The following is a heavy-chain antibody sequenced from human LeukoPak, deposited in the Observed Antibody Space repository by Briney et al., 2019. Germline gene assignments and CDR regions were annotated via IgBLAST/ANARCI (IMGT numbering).Heavy chain of an antibody. Sequence: PGGSLRLSCAASGFTFSSYSMNWVRQAPGKGLEWVSDISGSGGNTHYADSVKGRFTISRDNSKNTLCLEMNSLRAEDTAVYYCAKSAATKIDYWGQGTLVTVSS. J-gene: IGHJ4*02. CDR2: ISGSGGNT. V-gene: IGHV3-23*01. D-gene: IGHD5-12*01. CDR1: GFTFSSYS. CDR3: AKSAATKIDY.